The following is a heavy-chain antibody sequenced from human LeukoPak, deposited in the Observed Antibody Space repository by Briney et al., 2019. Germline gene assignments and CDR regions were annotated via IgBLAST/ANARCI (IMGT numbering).Heavy chain of an antibody. CDR3: ARYYDILTGYYAIDY. Sequence: PSETLSLTCAVYGGSFSGFYWTWIRQPPGKGLEWIGEINHSGSTNYNPSLKSRVSISVDTSKNQFSLKLRSVTAADTAVYYCARYYDILTGYYAIDYWGQGALVTVST. V-gene: IGHV4-34*01. CDR1: GGSFSGFY. J-gene: IGHJ4*02. CDR2: INHSGST. D-gene: IGHD3-9*01.